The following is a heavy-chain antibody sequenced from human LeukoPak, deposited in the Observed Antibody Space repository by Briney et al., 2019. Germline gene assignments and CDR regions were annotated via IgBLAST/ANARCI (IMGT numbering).Heavy chain of an antibody. V-gene: IGHV3-21*01. D-gene: IGHD4-17*01. CDR3: ARDSGDYFDY. CDR1: GFTFSSYS. CDR2: ISSSGSYI. Sequence: GGSLRLSCAASGFTFSSYSMNWVRQAPGKGLEWVSSISSSGSYIYYADSVKGRFTISRDNAKNSLYLQMNSLRAEDTAVYYCARDSGDYFDYWGQGTLVTVSS. J-gene: IGHJ4*02.